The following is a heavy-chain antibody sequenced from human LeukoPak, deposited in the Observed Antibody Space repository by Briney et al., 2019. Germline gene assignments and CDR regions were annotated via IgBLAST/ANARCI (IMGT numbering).Heavy chain of an antibody. J-gene: IGHJ6*03. CDR1: GYIFTDYA. V-gene: IGHV1-3*01. CDR2: MNAGNGNT. D-gene: IGHD2-15*01. CDR3: ARGRGTSGSNRAFYLYYYMDV. Sequence: ASVKVSCKASGYIFTDYAIHWLRQAPGQRPEWMGWMNAGNGNTKYSQKFQGRITLIRDTSAATAYMELTSLRQDDLAVYYCARGRGTSGSNRAFYLYYYMDVWGKGTTVTVSS.